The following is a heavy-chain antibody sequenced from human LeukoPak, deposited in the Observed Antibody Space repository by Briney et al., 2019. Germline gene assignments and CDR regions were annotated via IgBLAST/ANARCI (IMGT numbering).Heavy chain of an antibody. J-gene: IGHJ4*02. CDR1: GFTFSSYD. D-gene: IGHD3-10*01. Sequence: PGGSLRLSCAASGFTFSSYDMNWVRQAPGKGLEWVSTISCGGGSTYYADSVNGRFTINRDNAKNSLYLQMNSLRPEDTAFYFCVKDISFGENPTFESWGQGTLVTVSS. V-gene: IGHV3-23*01. CDR3: VKDISFGENPTFES. CDR2: ISCGGGST.